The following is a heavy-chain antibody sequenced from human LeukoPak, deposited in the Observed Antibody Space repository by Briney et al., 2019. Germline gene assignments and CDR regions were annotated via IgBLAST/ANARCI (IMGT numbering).Heavy chain of an antibody. J-gene: IGHJ3*02. D-gene: IGHD2-15*01. CDR2: ISGSGGST. V-gene: IGHV3-23*01. Sequence: AGGSLRLSCTASGFTFSTYSMNWVRQAPGKGLEWVSGISGSGGSTHYADSVKDRFTISRDNSKNTLYLQMNSLRAEDTAVYYCAKETVVVVAATPDAFDIWGQGTMVTVSS. CDR1: GFTFSTYS. CDR3: AKETVVVVAATPDAFDI.